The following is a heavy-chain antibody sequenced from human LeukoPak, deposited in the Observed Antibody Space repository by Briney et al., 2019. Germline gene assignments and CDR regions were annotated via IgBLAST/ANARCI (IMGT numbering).Heavy chain of an antibody. J-gene: IGHJ4*02. CDR2: ISYDGSNK. CDR3: ARWYTGLRHFGFLQPN. Sequence: GGSLRLSCAASGFTFSSYAMHWVRQAPGKGLEWVAVISYDGSNKYYADSVKGRFTISRDNSKNTLYLQMNSLRAEDTAVYYCARWYTGLRHFGFLQPNWGQGTLVTVSS. D-gene: IGHD3-9*01. V-gene: IGHV3-30*04. CDR1: GFTFSSYA.